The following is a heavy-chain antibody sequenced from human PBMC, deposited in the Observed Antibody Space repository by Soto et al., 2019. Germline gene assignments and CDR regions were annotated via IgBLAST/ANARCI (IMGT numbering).Heavy chain of an antibody. CDR1: GFTFSLYA. J-gene: IGHJ4*02. CDR3: ARDQELPEY. CDR2: ISGSDGGT. V-gene: IGHV3-23*01. Sequence: EVELLESGGGLVQPGGSLRLSCAASGFTFSLYAMSWVRQAPGKGLEWVSHISGSDGGTYYADSVKGRFTISRDNSKNTLYLQMNSLRAEDSAVYDCARDQELPEYWGQGTLVTVSS. D-gene: IGHD6-13*01.